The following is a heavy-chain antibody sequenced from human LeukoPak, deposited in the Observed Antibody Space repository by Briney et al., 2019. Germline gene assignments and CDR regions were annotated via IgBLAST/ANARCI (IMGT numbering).Heavy chain of an antibody. D-gene: IGHD3-22*01. V-gene: IGHV4-59*08. CDR2: IYYSGTS. CDR3: ARQRPRGYYDSSGNYFDY. J-gene: IGHJ4*02. CDR1: GGSIGTYY. Sequence: SETLSLTCTVSGGSIGTYYWNWIRQPPGKGLEWIGNIYYSGTSNYNPSLMSRVTMSVDTSKNQFSLRLSPVTAADTAVYYCARQRPRGYYDSSGNYFDYWGQGTLVTVSS.